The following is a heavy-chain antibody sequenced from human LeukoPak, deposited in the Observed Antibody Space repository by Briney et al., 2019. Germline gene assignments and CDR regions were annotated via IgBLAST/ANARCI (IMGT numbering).Heavy chain of an antibody. CDR2: ISAYNGNT. Sequence: ASVQVSCKASGYTFTSYGISWVRQAPGQGLEWMGWISAYNGNTNYAQKLQGRVTMTTDTSTSTAYMELRSLRSDDTAVYYCARDPPLVGATARFGDYWGQGTLVTVSS. J-gene: IGHJ4*02. V-gene: IGHV1-18*01. D-gene: IGHD1-26*01. CDR3: ARDPPLVGATARFGDY. CDR1: GYTFTSYG.